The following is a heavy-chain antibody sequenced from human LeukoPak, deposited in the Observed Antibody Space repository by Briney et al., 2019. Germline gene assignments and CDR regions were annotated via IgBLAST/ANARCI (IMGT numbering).Heavy chain of an antibody. CDR3: ASDDSGSYYY. Sequence: YPSETLSLTCTVSGYSISRGYYWGWIRQPPGKGLEWIGSIYHSGSTYYNPSLKSRVTISVDTSKNQFSLKLSSVTAADTAVYYCASDDSGSYYYWGQGTLVTVSS. J-gene: IGHJ4*02. CDR1: GYSISRGYY. CDR2: IYHSGST. D-gene: IGHD1-26*01. V-gene: IGHV4-38-2*02.